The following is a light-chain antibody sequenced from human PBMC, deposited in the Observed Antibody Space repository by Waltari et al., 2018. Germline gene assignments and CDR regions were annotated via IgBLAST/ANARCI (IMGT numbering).Light chain of an antibody. J-gene: IGLJ2*01. CDR2: QDV. CDR3: QAWDGNTVI. V-gene: IGLV3-1*01. CDR1: QLRDKY. Sequence: SYVLNQPHSVSVSPGQTASITCSGEQLRDKYSSWYQQKEGQPPVFIIYQDVERPSSIPDRFSASNSGTTATLTISGTQALDEADYYCQAWDGNTVIFGGGTRLTVL.